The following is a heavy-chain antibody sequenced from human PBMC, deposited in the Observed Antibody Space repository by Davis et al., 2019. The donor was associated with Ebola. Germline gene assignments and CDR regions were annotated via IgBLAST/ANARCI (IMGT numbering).Heavy chain of an antibody. CDR3: ARSLMTTGWFDP. D-gene: IGHD4-17*01. Sequence: MPSETLSLTCTVSGGSISSYYWSWIRQPPGKGLEWIGYIYYSGSTNYNPSLKSRVTISVDTSKNQFSLKLSSVTAADTAVYYCARSLMTTGWFDPWGQGTLVTVSS. J-gene: IGHJ5*02. CDR1: GGSISSYY. V-gene: IGHV4-59*08. CDR2: IYYSGST.